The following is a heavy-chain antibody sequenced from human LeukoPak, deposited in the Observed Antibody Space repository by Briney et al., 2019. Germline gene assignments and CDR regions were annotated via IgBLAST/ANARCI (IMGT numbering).Heavy chain of an antibody. J-gene: IGHJ4*02. V-gene: IGHV5-51*01. CDR3: ARQITDQSSGYDSIDY. D-gene: IGHD5-12*01. CDR1: GXRFTTYW. CDR2: IYPGDSDT. Sequence: GESLKISFKASGXRFTTYWIGWVRQMPGKGLEWMGIIYPGDSDTRYSPSFEGQVTISADKSITTAYLQWSSLKASDTAMYYCARQITDQSSGYDSIDYWGQGTLVTVSS.